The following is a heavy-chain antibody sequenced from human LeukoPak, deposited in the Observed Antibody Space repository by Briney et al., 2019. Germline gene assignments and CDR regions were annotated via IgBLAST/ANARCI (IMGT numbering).Heavy chain of an antibody. CDR1: GFTFSSYA. CDR3: VKDYSTIAAAANPLFDY. CDR2: ITGSGDTA. V-gene: IGHV3-23*01. Sequence: GGSLRLSCAASGFTFSSYAMHWVRQAPGKGLEWVSSITGSGDTAFYADSVKGRFTISRDNSKNMLYLQMHSLRVEDTAVYYCVKDYSTIAAAANPLFDYWGQGALVTVSS. D-gene: IGHD6-25*01. J-gene: IGHJ4*02.